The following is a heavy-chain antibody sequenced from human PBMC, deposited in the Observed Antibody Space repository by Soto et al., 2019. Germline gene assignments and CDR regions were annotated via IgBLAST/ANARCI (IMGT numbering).Heavy chain of an antibody. Sequence: EVQLVESGGGLVQPGGSLRLSCAASGFTVSSNYMSWVRQAPGKGLEWVSVIYSGGSTYYADSVKGRFTISRDNSKNTLYLQMNSLRAEDTAVYYCAREEVGVTTGFDYWGQGTLVTVSS. J-gene: IGHJ4*02. CDR3: AREEVGVTTGFDY. D-gene: IGHD1-26*01. CDR1: GFTVSSNY. V-gene: IGHV3-66*01. CDR2: IYSGGST.